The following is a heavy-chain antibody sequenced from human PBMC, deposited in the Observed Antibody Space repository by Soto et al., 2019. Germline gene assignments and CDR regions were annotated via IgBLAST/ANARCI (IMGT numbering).Heavy chain of an antibody. CDR3: AELSGSYRPFDY. CDR1: GESLTSYW. J-gene: IGHJ4*02. CDR2: IDPYDSNT. D-gene: IGHD3-16*02. Sequence: GESLEISCKGSGESLTSYWINWVRQMPGKGLEWMGRIDPYDSNTIYSPSLQGHVTISADKSTNTAYLHWSSLKASDTAIYYCAELSGSYRPFDYWGQGTVVTVSS. V-gene: IGHV5-10-1*01.